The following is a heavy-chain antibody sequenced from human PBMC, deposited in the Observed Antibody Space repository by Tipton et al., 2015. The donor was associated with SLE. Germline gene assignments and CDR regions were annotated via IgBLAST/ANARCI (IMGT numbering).Heavy chain of an antibody. V-gene: IGHV4-4*07. Sequence: TLSLTCTVSGGSISSYYWSWIRQPAGKGLEWIGRIYTSGSTNYNPSLKSRVTMSVDTSKNQFSLKLSSVTAADTAVYYCARNVDTAMVLWFDPWGQGTLVTVSS. CDR1: GGSISSYY. CDR3: ARNVDTAMVLWFDP. CDR2: IYTSGST. J-gene: IGHJ5*02. D-gene: IGHD5-18*01.